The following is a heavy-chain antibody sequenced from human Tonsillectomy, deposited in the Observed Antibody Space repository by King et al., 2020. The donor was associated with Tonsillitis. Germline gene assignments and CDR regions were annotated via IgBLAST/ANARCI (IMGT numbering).Heavy chain of an antibody. CDR3: ARALILWFGAVDY. Sequence: VQLQESGPGLVKSSETLSLTCVVSDYSINSGYYWAWIRQPPGKGLEWIGSIYHSGSTYYNPSLQSRVTMSVDTSKNQFSLNLSSVTAADTAVYYCARALILWFGAVDYWGRGTLVAVSS. J-gene: IGHJ4*02. V-gene: IGHV4-38-2*01. CDR1: DYSINSGYY. CDR2: IYHSGST. D-gene: IGHD3-10*01.